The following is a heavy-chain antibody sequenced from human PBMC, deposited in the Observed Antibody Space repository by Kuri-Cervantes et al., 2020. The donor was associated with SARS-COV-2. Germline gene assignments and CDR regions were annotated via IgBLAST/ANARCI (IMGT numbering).Heavy chain of an antibody. CDR3: ARAGTYYYDSSRHYFDY. Sequence: ASVKVSCKASGYTFASFNTHWVRQAPGQGLEWMGWISAYNGNTNYAQKLQGRVTMTTDTSTSTAYMELRSLRSDDTVVYYCARAGTYYYDSSRHYFDYWGQGTLVTVSS. V-gene: IGHV1-18*01. J-gene: IGHJ4*02. CDR1: GYTFASFN. CDR2: ISAYNGNT. D-gene: IGHD3-22*01.